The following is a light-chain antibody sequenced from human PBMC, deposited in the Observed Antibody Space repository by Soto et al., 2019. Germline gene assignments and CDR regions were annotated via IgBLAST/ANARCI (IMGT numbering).Light chain of an antibody. CDR3: SSYTTISTYV. CDR2: DVR. V-gene: IGLV2-14*01. CDR1: SSDVGGYNY. Sequence: QSVLTQPASVSGSPEQSITISCTGTSSDVGGYNYVSWYQQHPGKAPKLMIYDVRNRPSGVSNRFSGSKSVNTASLTISGLQAEDEADYYCSSYTTISTYVFGTGTKVTVL. J-gene: IGLJ1*01.